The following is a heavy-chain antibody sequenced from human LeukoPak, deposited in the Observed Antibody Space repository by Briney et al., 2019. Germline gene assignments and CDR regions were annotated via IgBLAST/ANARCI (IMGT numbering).Heavy chain of an antibody. D-gene: IGHD1-26*01. Sequence: PGGSLRLSCAAPGFTFSSYGMHWVRQAPGKGLEWVAFIRYDGSNKYYADSVKGRFTISRDNSKNTLYLQMNSLRAEDTAVYYCVKDRLGATTAGYYYYYYYMDVWGKGTTVTVSS. CDR2: IRYDGSNK. CDR1: GFTFSSYG. CDR3: VKDRLGATTAGYYYYYYYMDV. J-gene: IGHJ6*03. V-gene: IGHV3-30*02.